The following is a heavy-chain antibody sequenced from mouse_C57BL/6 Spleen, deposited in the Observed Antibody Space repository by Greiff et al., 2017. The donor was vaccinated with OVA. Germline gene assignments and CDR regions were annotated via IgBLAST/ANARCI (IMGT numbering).Heavy chain of an antibody. D-gene: IGHD1-1*01. J-gene: IGHJ4*01. CDR2: IRNKANGYTT. Sequence: VQLKESGGGLVQPGGSLSLSCAASGFTFTDYYMSWVRPPHGKALEWLGFIRNKANGYTTEYSASVKGRFTISRDNSQSILYLQMNALRAEDSATYYCARYYYGSSYVGYAMDYWGQGTSVTVSS. V-gene: IGHV7-3*01. CDR1: GFTFTDYY. CDR3: ARYYYGSSYVGYAMDY.